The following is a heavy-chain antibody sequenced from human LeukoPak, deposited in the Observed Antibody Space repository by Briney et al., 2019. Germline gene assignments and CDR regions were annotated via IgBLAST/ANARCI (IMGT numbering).Heavy chain of an antibody. V-gene: IGHV3-53*01. CDR2: IYSGGST. J-gene: IGHJ4*02. D-gene: IGHD4-17*01. Sequence: GGSLRLSCAASGFTFDDYAMHWVRQAPGKGLEWVSVIYSGGSTYYADSVKGRFTISRDNSKNTLYLQMNSLRAEDTAVYYCASEGASYGDYGSGYWGQGTLVTVSS. CDR1: GFTFDDYA. CDR3: ASEGASYGDYGSGY.